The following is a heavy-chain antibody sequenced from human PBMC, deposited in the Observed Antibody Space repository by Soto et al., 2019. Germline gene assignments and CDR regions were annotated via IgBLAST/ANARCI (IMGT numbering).Heavy chain of an antibody. V-gene: IGHV4-59*01. Sequence: SETLSLTCTVSGGSISSYYWSWIRQPPGKGLEWIGYIYYSGSTNYNPSLKSRVTISVDTSKNQFSLKLSSVTAADTAVYYCARRSIVVVPAATEFSHYYYYMDVWGKGTTVTVSS. CDR3: ARRSIVVVPAATEFSHYYYYMDV. D-gene: IGHD2-2*01. CDR2: IYYSGST. CDR1: GGSISSYY. J-gene: IGHJ6*03.